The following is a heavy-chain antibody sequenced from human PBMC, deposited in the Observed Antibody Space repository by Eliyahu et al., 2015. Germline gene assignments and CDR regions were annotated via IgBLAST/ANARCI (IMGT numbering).Heavy chain of an antibody. CDR1: GFPCSSYS. CDR2: ISSSSSTI. Sequence: QLXESGGGLVQPGGSLRLSCAASGFPCSSYSMNWVRQAPGKGLEWVSYISSSSSTIYYADSVKGRFTISRDNAKNSLYLQMNSLRAEDTAVYYCARRWFDPWGQGTLVTVSS. V-gene: IGHV3-48*01. J-gene: IGHJ5*02. CDR3: ARRWFDP.